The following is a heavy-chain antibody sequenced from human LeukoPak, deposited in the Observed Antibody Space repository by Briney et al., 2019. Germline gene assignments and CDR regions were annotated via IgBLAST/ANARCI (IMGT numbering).Heavy chain of an antibody. CDR3: ANGKAEYSGGWPRGTL. CDR1: GFTFSSYA. J-gene: IGHJ4*02. V-gene: IGHV3-30-3*01. D-gene: IGHD6-19*01. Sequence: SGGSLRLSCAASGFTFSSYAMHWVRQAPGKGLEWVAVISYDGSNKYYADSVKGRFTISRDNSRNTVYMQMNSLRAEDTAVYYCANGKAEYSGGWPRGTLWGQGTLVTVSS. CDR2: ISYDGSNK.